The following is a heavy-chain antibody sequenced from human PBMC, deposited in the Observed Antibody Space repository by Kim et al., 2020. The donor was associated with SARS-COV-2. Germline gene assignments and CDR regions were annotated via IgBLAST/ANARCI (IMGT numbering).Heavy chain of an antibody. J-gene: IGHJ6*03. CDR1: GGTFSSYA. V-gene: IGHV1-69*04. CDR2: IIPILGIA. Sequence: SVKVSCKASGGTFSSYAISWVRQAPGQGLEWMGRIIPILGIANYAQKFQGRVTITADKSTSTAYMELSSLRSEDTAVYYCARCLSPTGFGFREYYYYMDVWGKGTTVTVSS. D-gene: IGHD3-9*01. CDR3: ARCLSPTGFGFREYYYYMDV.